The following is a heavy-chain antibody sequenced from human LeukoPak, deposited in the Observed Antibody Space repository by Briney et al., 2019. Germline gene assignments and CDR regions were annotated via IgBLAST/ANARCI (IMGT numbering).Heavy chain of an antibody. CDR2: IYNSGST. D-gene: IGHD6-13*01. Sequence: SETLSLTCTVSGGXISSYYCSWIRQPAGKGREWIGHIYNSGSTNYNPSLKGRVTMSVATSKNQFSLHLSSVTAADTAVYYCARSAFLVTAPGLYYFDYWGQGTLVAVSS. J-gene: IGHJ4*02. V-gene: IGHV4-4*07. CDR3: ARSAFLVTAPGLYYFDY. CDR1: GGXISSYY.